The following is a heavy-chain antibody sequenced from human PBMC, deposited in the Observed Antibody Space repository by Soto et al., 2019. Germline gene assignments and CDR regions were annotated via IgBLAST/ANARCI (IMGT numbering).Heavy chain of an antibody. J-gene: IGHJ3*02. CDR3: ARCYYDILTGYCPDAFDI. Sequence: ASVKVSCKASGYTFTNSGISWVRQAPGQGLEWMGWISTDNGNTNYAQHLQGRVSMTTDTSTSTAYMDLRSLRSDDTAVYYCARCYYDILTGYCPDAFDIWGQGTMVT. CDR1: GYTFTNSG. D-gene: IGHD3-9*01. CDR2: ISTDNGNT. V-gene: IGHV1-18*01.